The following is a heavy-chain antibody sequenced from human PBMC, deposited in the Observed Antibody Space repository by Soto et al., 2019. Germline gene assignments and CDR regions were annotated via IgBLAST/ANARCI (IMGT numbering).Heavy chain of an antibody. Sequence: ASVKVSCKASGYSFTDYDINWVRQATGQGLEWMGWMNPNSGNTGYAQKFRGRVTMTRNTSISTAYMELSSLRSEDTAVYYCARGRGYYDILTGYYYYYYYGMDVWGQGTTVTVSS. J-gene: IGHJ6*02. CDR2: MNPNSGNT. CDR3: ARGRGYYDILTGYYYYYYYGMDV. D-gene: IGHD3-9*01. CDR1: GYSFTDYD. V-gene: IGHV1-8*01.